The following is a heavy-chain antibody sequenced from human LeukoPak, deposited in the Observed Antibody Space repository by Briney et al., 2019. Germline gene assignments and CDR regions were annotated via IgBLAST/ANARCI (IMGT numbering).Heavy chain of an antibody. CDR3: AREKLGYCSSTSCYGGYYYYYMDV. Sequence: SETLSLTCTVSGGSISSHYWSWIRQPAGKGLEWIGRIYTSGSTNYNPSLKSRVTMSVDTSKNQFSLKLSSVTAADTAVYYCAREKLGYCSSTSCYGGYYYYYMDVWGKGTTVTVSS. CDR2: IYTSGST. V-gene: IGHV4-4*07. J-gene: IGHJ6*03. D-gene: IGHD2-2*01. CDR1: GGSISSHY.